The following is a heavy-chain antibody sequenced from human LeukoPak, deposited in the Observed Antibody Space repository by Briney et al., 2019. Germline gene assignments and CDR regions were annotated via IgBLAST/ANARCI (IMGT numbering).Heavy chain of an antibody. D-gene: IGHD6-13*01. CDR3: ARHGTGAFDI. J-gene: IGHJ3*02. Sequence: SETLSLTCTVSGGSISSYYWSWIRQPPGKGLEWIGYIYYSGSTNYNPSLKSRATISVDTSKNQFSLKLSSVTAADTAVYYCARHGTGAFDIWGQGTMVTVSS. V-gene: IGHV4-59*08. CDR2: IYYSGST. CDR1: GGSISSYY.